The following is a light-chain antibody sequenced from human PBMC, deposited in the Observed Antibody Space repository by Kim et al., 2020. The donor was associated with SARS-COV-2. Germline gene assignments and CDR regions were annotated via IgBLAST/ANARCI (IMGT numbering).Light chain of an antibody. V-gene: IGLV1-40*01. J-gene: IGLJ3*02. CDR3: HSYDSSLSGV. CDR1: SSNIGAGYY. Sequence: QSVLTQPPSVSGAPGQRVTISCTGSSSNIGAGYYVHWYQQLPGTAPKLLLYGNSNRPSGVPDRFSGSKSGTSASLAITGHQAEDEADYYCHSYDSSLSGVFGGGTQLTVL. CDR2: GNS.